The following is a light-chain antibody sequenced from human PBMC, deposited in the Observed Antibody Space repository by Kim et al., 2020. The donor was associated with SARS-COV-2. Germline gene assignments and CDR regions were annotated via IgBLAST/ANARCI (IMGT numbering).Light chain of an antibody. CDR3: QQYYANSWT. CDR2: WAS. CDR1: QSVLYSSDNNNY. Sequence: DIVMTQSPDSLTVSLGERATINCKSSQSVLYSSDNNNYLAWYQQKPGQPPKLLIYWASTRQFGVPDRFSGSGSGTEFTLTIGSLQAEDVAVYYCQQYYANSWTFGQGTKLDIK. V-gene: IGKV4-1*01. J-gene: IGKJ1*01.